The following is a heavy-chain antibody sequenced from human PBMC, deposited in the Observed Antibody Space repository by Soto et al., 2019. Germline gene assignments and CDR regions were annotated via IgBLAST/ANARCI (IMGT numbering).Heavy chain of an antibody. Sequence: QVQLVESGGGLVKPGGSLRLSCAASGFTFSDYYMSWIRQAPGKGLEWVSYISSSGSTIYYADSVKGRFTISRDNAKNXLXLXXNSLRAEDTAVYYCAREYYDILTGYYRQKTYYFDYWGQGTLVTVSS. CDR2: ISSSGSTI. V-gene: IGHV3-11*01. CDR1: GFTFSDYY. J-gene: IGHJ4*02. D-gene: IGHD3-9*01. CDR3: AREYYDILTGYYRQKTYYFDY.